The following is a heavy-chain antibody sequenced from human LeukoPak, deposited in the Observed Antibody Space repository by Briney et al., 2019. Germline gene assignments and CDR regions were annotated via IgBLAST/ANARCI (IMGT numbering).Heavy chain of an antibody. Sequence: GGSLRLSCAASGFIFDSYTMNWVRQVPGKGLEWISSISSRSTYIYYADSVEGRFTISRDNAKNSLYLQMDSLGAEDTAVYYCAKDQGTTMITSLDYWGQGTLVTVSS. CDR1: GFIFDSYT. J-gene: IGHJ4*02. CDR3: AKDQGTTMITSLDY. CDR2: ISSRSTYI. V-gene: IGHV3-21*04. D-gene: IGHD3-22*01.